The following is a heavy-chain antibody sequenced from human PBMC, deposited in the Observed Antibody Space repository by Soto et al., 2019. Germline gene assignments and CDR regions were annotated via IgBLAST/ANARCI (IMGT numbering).Heavy chain of an antibody. CDR3: AREAGIVVVPAAIGKNWFDP. V-gene: IGHV4-34*01. J-gene: IGHJ5*02. Sequence: QVQLQQWGAGLLKPSETLSLTCAVYGGSCSGYYWSWIRQPPGKGLEWIGEINHSGSTNYNPSLKSRVTISVDTSKNQFSLKLSSVTAADTAVYYCAREAGIVVVPAAIGKNWFDPWGQGTLVTVSS. D-gene: IGHD2-2*01. CDR1: GGSCSGYY. CDR2: INHSGST.